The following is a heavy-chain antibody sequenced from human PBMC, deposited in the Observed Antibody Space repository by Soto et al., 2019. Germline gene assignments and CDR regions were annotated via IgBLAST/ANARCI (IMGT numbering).Heavy chain of an antibody. V-gene: IGHV5-51*01. CDR2: IYPGDPDT. Sequence: GESLKISCKGSGYSFTSYWIGWVRQMPGKGLEWMGIIYPGDPDTRYSPSFQGQVTISADKSISTAYLQWSSLKASDTAMYYCARRRGDCSSTSCRPPLYYGMDGWGQGTKVTVSS. J-gene: IGHJ6*02. CDR3: ARRRGDCSSTSCRPPLYYGMDG. CDR1: GYSFTSYW. D-gene: IGHD2-2*01.